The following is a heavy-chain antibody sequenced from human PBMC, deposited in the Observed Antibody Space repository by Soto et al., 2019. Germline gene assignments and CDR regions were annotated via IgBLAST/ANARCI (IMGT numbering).Heavy chain of an antibody. CDR3: ARGSLDYDSSGYYYVLRAPWFDP. J-gene: IGHJ5*02. Sequence: LSLTCTVSGGSISSGGYYWSWIRQHPGKGLEWIGYIYYSGSTYYNPSLKSRVTISVDTSKNQFSLKLSSVTAADTAVYYCARGSLDYDSSGYYYVLRAPWFDPWGQGTLVTVSS. V-gene: IGHV4-31*03. CDR1: GGSISSGGYY. D-gene: IGHD3-22*01. CDR2: IYYSGST.